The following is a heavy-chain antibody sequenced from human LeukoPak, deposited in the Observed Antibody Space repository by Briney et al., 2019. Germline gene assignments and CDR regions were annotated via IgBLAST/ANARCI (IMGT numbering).Heavy chain of an antibody. CDR2: INPSGADT. D-gene: IGHD1-26*01. Sequence: ASGNLSCKASGYSFTSCYLHLGRQGPAPGLEWMGIINPSGADTSHAPKFQGRVTMTWDTSTSTAYMELNSLRSEDTAVYYCAVGATDYWGQGTLVTVSS. J-gene: IGHJ4*02. CDR1: GYSFTSCY. CDR3: AVGATDY. V-gene: IGHV1-46*03.